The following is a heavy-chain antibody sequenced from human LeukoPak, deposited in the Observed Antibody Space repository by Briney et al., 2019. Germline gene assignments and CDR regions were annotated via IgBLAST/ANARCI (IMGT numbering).Heavy chain of an antibody. CDR3: ARDYGGNSGEFDP. V-gene: IGHV4-59*01. CDR1: GVAITSYY. Sequence: PSETLSLTCSVSGVAITSYYWSWIRQSPMKGLAWIGSVYNRGTTYYNPSLKSRVTISGDTSKNQLSLRMTYVTTSDTAVYFCARDYGGNSGEFDPWGQGTLVTVSS. CDR2: VYNRGTT. D-gene: IGHD4-23*01. J-gene: IGHJ5*02.